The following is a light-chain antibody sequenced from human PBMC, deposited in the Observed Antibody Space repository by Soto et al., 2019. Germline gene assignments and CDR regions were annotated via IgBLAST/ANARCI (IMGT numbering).Light chain of an antibody. CDR1: SSDVGRYNF. V-gene: IGLV2-8*01. Sequence: QSVLTQPPSASGSPGQSVTISCTGTSSDVGRYNFVSWYQQHPGKAPKLMIFEVTKRPSGVPDRFSGSKSGNTASLTVSGLQAEDGVVYYSGSTAADYLTLYVVRPGT. J-gene: IGLJ1*01. CDR2: EVT. CDR3: GSTAADYLTLYV.